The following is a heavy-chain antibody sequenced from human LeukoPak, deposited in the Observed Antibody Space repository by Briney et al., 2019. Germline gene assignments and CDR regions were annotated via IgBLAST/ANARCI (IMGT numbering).Heavy chain of an antibody. D-gene: IGHD7-27*01. V-gene: IGHV4-30-4*01. CDR3: ARVSGPGLGTFDY. CDR2: IYYSGST. CDR1: GGSISSGDYY. Sequence: SETLSLTCTVSGGSISSGDYYWSWIRQPPGKGLEWIGYIYYSGSTYYNPSLKSRVTISVDTSSNQFSLKLSSVTAADTAVYYCARVSGPGLGTFDYWGQGTLVTVSS. J-gene: IGHJ4*02.